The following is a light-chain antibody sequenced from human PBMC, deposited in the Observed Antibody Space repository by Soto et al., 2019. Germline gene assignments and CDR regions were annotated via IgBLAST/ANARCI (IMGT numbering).Light chain of an antibody. V-gene: IGKV3-15*01. CDR3: QQYDNWPLT. CDR2: GAS. CDR1: QSVSSN. J-gene: IGKJ4*01. Sequence: ERVMTQSPATLSVSPGERATLSCRASQSVSSNLAWYQQKPDQAPRLLIYGASSRATGIPARFSGSGSGTEFTLTISSLQSEDFAVYYCQQYDNWPLTFGGGTKVEIK.